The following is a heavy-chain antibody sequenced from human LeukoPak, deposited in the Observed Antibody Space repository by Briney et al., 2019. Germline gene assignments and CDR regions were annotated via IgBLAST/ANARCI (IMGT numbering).Heavy chain of an antibody. CDR1: GGSINSYY. CDR3: VRHLSAGRPAFDI. D-gene: IGHD2-15*01. Sequence: SETLSLTCTVSGGSINSYYWSWIRQPPGKGLEWIGYIYYSGSTNYNPSLKSRVTISVDTSNNKFSLKLTSLTAADTTVYYCVRHLSAGRPAFDIWGQGTMVTVSS. V-gene: IGHV4-59*08. CDR2: IYYSGST. J-gene: IGHJ3*02.